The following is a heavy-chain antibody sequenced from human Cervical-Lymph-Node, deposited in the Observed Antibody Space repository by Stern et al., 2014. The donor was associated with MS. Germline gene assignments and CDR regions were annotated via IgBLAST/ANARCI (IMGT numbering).Heavy chain of an antibody. Sequence: QLVQSGPGLVKPSETLSLTCTVSGGSISSNYWSWIRQPPGKGLEWIGYLYYSGNTNYKPSLKSRVTTSVDTSKNQLSLSPSSVTAADTAVYYCARHGPPRRRDDSNHPNFDYWGPGTLVAVSS. J-gene: IGHJ4*02. CDR2: LYYSGNT. CDR1: GGSISSNY. CDR3: ARHGPPRRRDDSNHPNFDY. V-gene: IGHV4-59*08. D-gene: IGHD5-24*01.